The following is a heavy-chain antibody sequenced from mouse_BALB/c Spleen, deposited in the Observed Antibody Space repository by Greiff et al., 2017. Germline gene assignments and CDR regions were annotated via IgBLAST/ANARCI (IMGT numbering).Heavy chain of an antibody. CDR1: GYAFSSYL. J-gene: IGHJ2*01. D-gene: IGHD1-1*01. V-gene: IGHV1-80*01. CDR2: IYPGDGDT. Sequence: VQLQESGAELVRPGSSVKISCKASGYAFSSYLMNWVKQRPGQGLEWIGQIYPGDGDTNYNGKFKGKATLTADKSSSTAYMQLSSLTSEDSAVYFCARGFITTVVGDYWGQGTTLTVSS. CDR3: ARGFITTVVGDY.